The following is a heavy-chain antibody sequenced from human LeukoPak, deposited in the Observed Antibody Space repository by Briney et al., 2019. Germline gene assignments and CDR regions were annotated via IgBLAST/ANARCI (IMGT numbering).Heavy chain of an antibody. V-gene: IGHV3-23*01. CDR1: GFTFNNYA. Sequence: GGSLRLSCAASGFTFNNYAMCWVLQAPGKGLEWVSTISGSGDSTNYADSVKGRFTISSDNSKNTLYLQMNSLTAEDTAVYYCTKDLGSSSWRPPNYYGMDVWGQGTTVTVSS. D-gene: IGHD6-13*01. CDR3: TKDLGSSSWRPPNYYGMDV. CDR2: ISGSGDST. J-gene: IGHJ6*02.